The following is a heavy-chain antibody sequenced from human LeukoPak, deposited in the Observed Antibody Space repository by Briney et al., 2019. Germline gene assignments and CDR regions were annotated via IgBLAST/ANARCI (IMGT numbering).Heavy chain of an antibody. Sequence: GASAKVSCKASGYTFTDYYMHWVRQAPGQGLEWMGWINPNSGGTNYAQKFQGWVTMTRDTSISTAYMELSRLRSDDTAVYYCARYCSSTSCYGGFDYWGQGTLVTVSS. CDR3: ARYCSSTSCYGGFDY. D-gene: IGHD2-2*01. J-gene: IGHJ4*02. V-gene: IGHV1-2*04. CDR2: INPNSGGT. CDR1: GYTFTDYY.